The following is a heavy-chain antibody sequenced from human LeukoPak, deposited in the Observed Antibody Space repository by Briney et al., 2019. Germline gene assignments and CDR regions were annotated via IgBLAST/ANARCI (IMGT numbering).Heavy chain of an antibody. D-gene: IGHD2-2*01. CDR1: GSTFSSYE. CDR2: IATGGSAI. V-gene: IGHV3-48*03. CDR3: VRGGYCSSTICYWYNAFDM. Sequence: GGSLRLSCAASGSTFSSYEMSWVRQAPGKGLEWVSYIATGGSAIYYADSVKGRFTISRDNAKNSLYLQMNSLRAEDMAVYYCVRGGYCSSTICYWYNAFDMWGQGTMVTVSS. J-gene: IGHJ3*02.